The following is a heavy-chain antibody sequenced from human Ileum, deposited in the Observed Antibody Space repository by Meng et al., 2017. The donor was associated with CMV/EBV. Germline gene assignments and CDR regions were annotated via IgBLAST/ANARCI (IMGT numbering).Heavy chain of an antibody. D-gene: IGHD3-16*01. CDR1: GFMFSKAG. J-gene: IGHJ4*02. V-gene: IGHV3-30*02. CDR3: TVPTSDLDH. CDR2: IQNDESNK. Sequence: QVELVESGGGVVQPGGSLRLSCAASGFMFSKAGMHWVRQAPGKGLEWVAFIQNDESNKYYADSVKGRFTISRDNSKNTLYLQMNRLTTEDTAVYYCTVPTSDLDHWGQGTLVTVSS.